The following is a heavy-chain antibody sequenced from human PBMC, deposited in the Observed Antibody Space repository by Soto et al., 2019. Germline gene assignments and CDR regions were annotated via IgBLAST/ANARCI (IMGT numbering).Heavy chain of an antibody. J-gene: IGHJ4*02. CDR1: GFIFSNYV. Sequence: WGSLRLSCAASGFIFSNYVMHWVRQAPGKGLEWVAVISYDGNSKHYAASVKGRFTISRDNSKSTLYVQMNSLRAEDTAVYYCARAYCGDDCALDHWGQGTLVTV. V-gene: IGHV3-30-3*01. D-gene: IGHD2-21*02. CDR2: ISYDGNSK. CDR3: ARAYCGDDCALDH.